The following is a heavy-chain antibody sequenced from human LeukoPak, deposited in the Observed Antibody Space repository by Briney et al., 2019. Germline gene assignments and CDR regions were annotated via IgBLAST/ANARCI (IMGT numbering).Heavy chain of an antibody. CDR3: ARWGGFRTFDY. CDR2: IYYSGST. D-gene: IGHD3-16*01. Sequence: SETLSLTCTVSGGSLSSYYWSWLRQPPGKGLEWIGYIYYSGSTNYNPSLKSRVTISVDTSKNQFSLKLSSVTAADTAVYYCARWGGFRTFDYWGQGTLVTVSS. CDR1: GGSLSSYY. J-gene: IGHJ4*02. V-gene: IGHV4-59*01.